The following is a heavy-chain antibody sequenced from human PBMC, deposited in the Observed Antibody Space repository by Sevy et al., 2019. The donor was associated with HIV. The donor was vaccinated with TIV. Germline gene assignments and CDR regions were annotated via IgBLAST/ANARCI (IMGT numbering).Heavy chain of an antibody. CDR2: ISYDGINK. CDR1: GLSVTNNG. J-gene: IGHJ6*02. D-gene: IGHD3-9*01. V-gene: IGHV3-30*18. Sequence: GGSLRFSCEVSGLSVTNNGMHWVRQAPGKGLEWVAVISYDGINKYYGDSVKGRFIISRDRSKNTLYLQMNILRIEDTAVYYCAKDFTGFYGMDVWGQGTTVTVSS. CDR3: AKDFTGFYGMDV.